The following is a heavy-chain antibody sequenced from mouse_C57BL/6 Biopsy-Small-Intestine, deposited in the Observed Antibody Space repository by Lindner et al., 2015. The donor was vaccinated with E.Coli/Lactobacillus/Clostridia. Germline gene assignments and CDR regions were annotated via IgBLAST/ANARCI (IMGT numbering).Heavy chain of an antibody. CDR1: GFTFSSYA. CDR2: ISPNGGST. D-gene: IGHD2-10*01. J-gene: IGHJ3*01. V-gene: IGHV5-6-2*01. Sequence: VQLQESGGGLMKPGESLKLSCAASGFTFSSYAMSWVRQTPEKRLEWVAAISPNGGSTYYPDTVRDRFTISRDNAKNTLYLQMSSLRSEDTALYYCARQEGLLLAYWGQGTLVTVSA. CDR3: ARQEGLLLAY.